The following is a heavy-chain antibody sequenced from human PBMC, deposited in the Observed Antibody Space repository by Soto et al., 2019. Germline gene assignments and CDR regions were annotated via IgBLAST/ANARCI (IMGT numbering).Heavy chain of an antibody. CDR3: ARGGYSSSWYVL. Sequence: LSLTCTVSGGSISSGGYCWSWIRQHPGKGLEWIGYIYYSGSTYYNPSLKSRVTISVDTSKNQFSLKLSSVTAADTAVYYCARGGYSSSWYVLWGQGTLLTVSS. D-gene: IGHD6-13*01. CDR1: GGSISSGGYC. CDR2: IYYSGST. V-gene: IGHV4-31*03. J-gene: IGHJ4*02.